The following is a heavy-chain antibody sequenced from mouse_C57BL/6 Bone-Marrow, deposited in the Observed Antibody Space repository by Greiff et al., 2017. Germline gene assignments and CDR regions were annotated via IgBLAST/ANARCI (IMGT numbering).Heavy chain of an antibody. D-gene: IGHD2-4*01. V-gene: IGHV5-4*01. Sequence: EVKLEESGGGLVKPGGSLKLSCAASGFTFSSYAMSWVRQTPEKRLEWVATISDGGSYTYYPDNVKGRFTISRDNAKNNLYLQMSHLKSEDTAMYYCARDRGYDYEGDYWGQGTSVTVSS. CDR2: ISDGGSYT. CDR1: GFTFSSYA. J-gene: IGHJ4*01. CDR3: ARDRGYDYEGDY.